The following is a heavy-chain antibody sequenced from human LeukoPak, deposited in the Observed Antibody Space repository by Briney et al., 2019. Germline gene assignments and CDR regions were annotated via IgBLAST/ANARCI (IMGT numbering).Heavy chain of an antibody. CDR1: GGSISSGGYY. J-gene: IGHJ3*02. Sequence: PSETLSLTCTVSGGSISSGGYYWSWIRQHPGKGLEWIGYIYYSGSTYYNPSLKSRVTISVDTSKIQFSLKLSSVTAADTAVYYCARADATGGRFHAFDIWGQGTMVTVSS. CDR2: IYYSGST. D-gene: IGHD3-3*01. CDR3: ARADATGGRFHAFDI. V-gene: IGHV4-31*03.